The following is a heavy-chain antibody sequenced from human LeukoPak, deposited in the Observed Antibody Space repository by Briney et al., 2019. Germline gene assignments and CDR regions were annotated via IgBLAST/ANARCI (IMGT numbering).Heavy chain of an antibody. CDR3: ARDLGPYDFGANSDFGY. CDR1: RFSFSIYS. J-gene: IGHJ4*02. Sequence: GGSLRLSCAVSRFSFSIYSMNWVRQAPGKGLEWVSYISSRSDAIYYADSVKGRFTISRDNAKNSLYLQMNSLRAEDTAVYYCARDLGPYDFGANSDFGYWGQGTLVTVSS. CDR2: ISSRSDAI. V-gene: IGHV3-48*04. D-gene: IGHD4-23*01.